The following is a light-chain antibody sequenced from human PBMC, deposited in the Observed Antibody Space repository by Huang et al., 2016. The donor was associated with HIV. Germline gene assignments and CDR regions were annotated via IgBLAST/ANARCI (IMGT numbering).Light chain of an antibody. Sequence: DIVMNQSPFSPPVTPGEPASSSCRSNQSRLDSNGFNYLDWYRQKPGKSPKLLIFLGSTRASGVPDRFSGSGSGTDFKLKISRVEADDVGVYYCMQALQSPYTFGQGTKLEIK. J-gene: IGKJ2*01. CDR3: MQALQSPYT. V-gene: IGKV2-28*01. CDR1: QSRLDSNGFNY. CDR2: LGS.